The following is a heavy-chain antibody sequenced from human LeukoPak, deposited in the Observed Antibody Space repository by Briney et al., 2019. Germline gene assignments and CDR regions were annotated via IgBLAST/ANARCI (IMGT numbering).Heavy chain of an antibody. CDR1: GGTFSSYA. V-gene: IGHV1-69*05. D-gene: IGHD6-6*01. Sequence: SVKVSCKASGGTFSSYAISWVRQAPGQGLEWMGGIIPIFGTANYAQKFQGRVTITTDESTSTAYMELSSLRSEDTAVYYCARGIAARNYYYYMDVWGKGTTVTVSS. CDR2: IIPIFGTA. J-gene: IGHJ6*03. CDR3: ARGIAARNYYYYMDV.